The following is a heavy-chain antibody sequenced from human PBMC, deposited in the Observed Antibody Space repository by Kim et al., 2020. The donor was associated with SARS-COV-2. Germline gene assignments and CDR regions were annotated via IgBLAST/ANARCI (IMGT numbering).Heavy chain of an antibody. V-gene: IGHV3-30*01. Sequence: DSVKGRFTISRDNSKNTLYLQMDSLRPEDTAVYYCARDPRQQLWVGYFDHWGQGTLVTVSS. CDR3: ARDPRQQLWVGYFDH. D-gene: IGHD6-13*01. J-gene: IGHJ4*02.